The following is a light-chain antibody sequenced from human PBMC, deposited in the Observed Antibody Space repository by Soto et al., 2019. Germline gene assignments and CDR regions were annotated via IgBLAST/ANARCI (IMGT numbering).Light chain of an antibody. CDR2: GTS. V-gene: IGKV3-20*01. CDR1: QNVGSRY. J-gene: IGKJ1*01. Sequence: DIVLTQSPGTLSLSPGERATLSCRASQNVGSRYLAWDQQKPGQAPRLLIYGTSNRATGMPDKFSGSGSGTDFSLTISRLEPGDLAVYYCQQYGSSPRTFGQGTKVEIK. CDR3: QQYGSSPRT.